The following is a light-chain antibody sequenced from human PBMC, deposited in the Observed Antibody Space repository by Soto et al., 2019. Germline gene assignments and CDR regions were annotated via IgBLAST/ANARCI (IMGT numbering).Light chain of an antibody. J-gene: IGKJ3*01. CDR1: QGIRNY. CDR3: QKYSSVPV. V-gene: IGKV1-27*01. CDR2: AAS. Sequence: DIQMTQSPTSLSASVGDRVTITCRASQGIRNYVAWYQQIPGKAPKLLIYAASTLKSGVPSRFSGSGSGTDFTLTISGLQPEDVATYSCQKYSSVPVFGPGTKVEIK.